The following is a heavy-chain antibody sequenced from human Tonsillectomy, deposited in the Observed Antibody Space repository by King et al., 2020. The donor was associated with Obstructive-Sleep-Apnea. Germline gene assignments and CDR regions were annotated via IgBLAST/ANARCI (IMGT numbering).Heavy chain of an antibody. CDR1: GFTFSSYS. J-gene: IGHJ5*02. D-gene: IGHD3-22*01. CDR2: ISSSSSTI. V-gene: IGHV3-48*01. Sequence: VQLVESGGGLVQPGGSLRLSCAASGFTFSSYSMNWVRQAPGKGLEWVSYISSSSSTIYYADSVKGLFTISRDNAKNSLYLQMNSLRADVTAVYYCARDRDYYDSSGYYDWFDPWGQGTLVTVSS. CDR3: ARDRDYYDSSGYYDWFDP.